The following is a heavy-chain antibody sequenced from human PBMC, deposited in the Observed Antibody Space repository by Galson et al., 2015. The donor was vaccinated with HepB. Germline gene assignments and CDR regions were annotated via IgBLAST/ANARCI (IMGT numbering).Heavy chain of an antibody. D-gene: IGHD5-12*01. CDR3: ASRTDEWLRDY. V-gene: IGHV4-39*01. CDR2: IYGGGST. J-gene: IGHJ4*02. Sequence: SETLSLTCTVSGGSIRSSSYYWGWIRQPPGKGLEWIGSIYGGGSTFYNPSLKSRVTISVDTSKNQFSLKLTSVTAADTAVYYCASRTDEWLRDYWGQGTLVTVSS. CDR1: GGSIRSSSYY.